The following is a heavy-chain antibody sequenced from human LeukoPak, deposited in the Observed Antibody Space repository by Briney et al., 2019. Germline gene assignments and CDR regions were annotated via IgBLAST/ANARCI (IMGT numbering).Heavy chain of an antibody. Sequence: KSGGSLRLSCAASGFTFSSYSMNWVRQAPGKGLEWVSSISSNSNYIYYADSVKGRFTISRDNAKNSLYLQMNSLRDEGTAVYYCARENWGSGYYFDYWGQGTLVTVSS. D-gene: IGHD7-27*01. CDR2: ISSNSNYI. V-gene: IGHV3-21*01. CDR1: GFTFSSYS. J-gene: IGHJ4*02. CDR3: ARENWGSGYYFDY.